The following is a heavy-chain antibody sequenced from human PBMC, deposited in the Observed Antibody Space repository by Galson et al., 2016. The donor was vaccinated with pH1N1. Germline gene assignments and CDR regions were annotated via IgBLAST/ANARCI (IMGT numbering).Heavy chain of an antibody. CDR1: GYTFTDCD. J-gene: IGHJ4*02. CDR2: MNPNNDNT. CDR3: ARGGYCSGGSCYDVFDY. V-gene: IGHV1-8*01. D-gene: IGHD2-15*01. Sequence: SVKVSCKASGYTFTDCDINWVRQGTGQGLERMGWMNPNNDNTGYAQKFQGRVTMTRNTSISTAYMELSSLRSEDTAVYYCARGGYCSGGSCYDVFDYWGQGTLVTVS.